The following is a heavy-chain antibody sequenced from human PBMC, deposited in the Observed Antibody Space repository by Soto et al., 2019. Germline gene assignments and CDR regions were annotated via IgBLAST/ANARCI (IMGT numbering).Heavy chain of an antibody. V-gene: IGHV1-69*01. CDR2: IIPVFDTV. Sequence: QEQLVQSGAEVKKSGSSVKVSCKDTGGLFSSYAVSWVRQAPGQGLEWMGGIIPVFDTVYYAQKFQGRVTITADESTNTAYMALSRLRSEDTAVYYCAGGGSGCVWFNKFWGQGTLVTVSS. J-gene: IGHJ4*02. CDR3: AGGGSGCVWFNKF. D-gene: IGHD3-22*01. CDR1: GGLFSSYA.